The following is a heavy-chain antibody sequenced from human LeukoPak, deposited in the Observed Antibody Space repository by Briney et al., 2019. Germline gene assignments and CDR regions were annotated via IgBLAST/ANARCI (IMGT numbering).Heavy chain of an antibody. CDR2: ISYDGSNN. V-gene: IGHV3-33*01. J-gene: IGHJ4*02. CDR3: ARDNTAKYYFDS. D-gene: IGHD5-18*01. CDR1: GFTFSSYG. Sequence: PGGSLRLSCAASGFTFSSYGMYWVRQAPGKGLEWVAIISYDGSNNYYADSVKGRFTISRDNSKNTLYLQMNSLRAEDTAVYYCARDNTAKYYFDSWGQGTLVTVSS.